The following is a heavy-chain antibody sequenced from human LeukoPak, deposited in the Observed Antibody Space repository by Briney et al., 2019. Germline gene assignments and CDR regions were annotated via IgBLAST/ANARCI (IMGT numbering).Heavy chain of an antibody. V-gene: IGHV3-11*01. D-gene: IGHD3-22*01. CDR2: ISSSGSTI. J-gene: IGHJ4*02. Sequence: PGGSLRLSCAASGFTFSDYYMSWIRQAPGKGLEWVSYISSSGSTIYYADSAKGRFTISRDNAKNSLYLQMNSLRAEDTAVYYCARTSPVSGYMYYFDYWGQGTLVTVSS. CDR1: GFTFSDYY. CDR3: ARTSPVSGYMYYFDY.